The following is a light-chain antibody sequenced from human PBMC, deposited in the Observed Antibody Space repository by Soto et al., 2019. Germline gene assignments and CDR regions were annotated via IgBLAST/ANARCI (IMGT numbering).Light chain of an antibody. CDR2: DVS. Sequence: QSALTQPASVSVSPGQAITISCTGTSSDVGGYNYVSWYQHHPGKAPKLMIYDVSNRPSGVSNRFSGSKSGNTASLIISGLQAEDEADYSCSSYTSSSTPSTYVFGTGTKVTVL. CDR1: SSDVGGYNY. V-gene: IGLV2-14*03. CDR3: SSYTSSSTPSTYV. J-gene: IGLJ1*01.